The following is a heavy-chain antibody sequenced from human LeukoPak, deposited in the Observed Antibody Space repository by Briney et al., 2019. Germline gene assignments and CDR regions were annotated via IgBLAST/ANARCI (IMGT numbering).Heavy chain of an antibody. V-gene: IGHV3-30*03. D-gene: IGHD2-2*01. CDR3: ARPQLLYYFDY. CDR2: ISYDGSNK. CDR1: GFTFSSYG. J-gene: IGHJ4*02. Sequence: GGSLRLSCAASGFTFSSYGMHWVRQAPGKGLEWVAVISYDGSNKYYADSVKGRFTISRDNSKNTLYLQMNSLRAEDTAVYYCARPQLLYYFDYWGQGTLVTVSS.